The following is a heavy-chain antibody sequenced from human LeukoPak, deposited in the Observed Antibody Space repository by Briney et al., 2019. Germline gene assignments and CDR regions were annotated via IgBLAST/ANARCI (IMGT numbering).Heavy chain of an antibody. Sequence: SETLSLTCNVSGGSIGPYYWNWIRQPPGKGLEWIGYVYYSGSTNYNPSLKSRVTISVDTSKNQLSLNLTSVTAVDTAVYYCAREDYYGSASYNWFDPWGQGILVTVSS. D-gene: IGHD3-10*01. V-gene: IGHV4-59*01. CDR1: GGSIGPYY. CDR3: AREDYYGSASYNWFDP. J-gene: IGHJ5*02. CDR2: VYYSGST.